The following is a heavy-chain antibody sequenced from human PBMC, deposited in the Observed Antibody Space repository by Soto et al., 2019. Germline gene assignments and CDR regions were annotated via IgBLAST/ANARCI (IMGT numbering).Heavy chain of an antibody. CDR3: ARVHPLGSGDLAY. CDR2: IYYSGST. V-gene: IGHV4-59*01. Sequence: VADGSIRDYCGSWIRKPPGKGLEWIGYIYYSGSTNYNPSLKSRVTISVDTSKNQFSLKLSSVTAADTAVYYCARVHPLGSGDLAYWGQGTLVPVSP. D-gene: IGHD2-15*01. J-gene: IGHJ4*02. CDR1: DGSIRDYC.